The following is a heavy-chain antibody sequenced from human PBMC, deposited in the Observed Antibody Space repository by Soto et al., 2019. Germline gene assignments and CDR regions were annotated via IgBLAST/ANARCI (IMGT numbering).Heavy chain of an antibody. CDR2: ISGSGGRI. J-gene: IGHJ4*02. V-gene: IGHV3-23*01. D-gene: IGHD6-6*01. Sequence: EVQLLESGGGLVQPGGSLRLSCAASGLTLSNYAMSWVRQAPGKGLEWVSTISGSGGRIYYADSVKGRFTVSRDNSKNTLYLQMSSLRADDTAVYYCGKTDGVEGQLVDSWGQGTLVTVSS. CDR1: GLTLSNYA. CDR3: GKTDGVEGQLVDS.